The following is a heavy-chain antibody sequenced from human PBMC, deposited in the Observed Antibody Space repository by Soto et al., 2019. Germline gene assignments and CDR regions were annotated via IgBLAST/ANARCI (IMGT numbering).Heavy chain of an antibody. CDR2: IKSKTDGGTT. D-gene: IGHD5-18*01. Sequence: GGSLRLSCAASGFTFSNAWMNWVRQAPGKGLEWVGRIKSKTDGGTTDYAAPVKGRFTISRDDSKNTLYLQMNSLKTEDTAVYYCTTVPWIQLWFFWGEDAFDIWGQGTMVTVSS. V-gene: IGHV3-15*07. CDR1: GFTFSNAW. J-gene: IGHJ3*02. CDR3: TTVPWIQLWFFWGEDAFDI.